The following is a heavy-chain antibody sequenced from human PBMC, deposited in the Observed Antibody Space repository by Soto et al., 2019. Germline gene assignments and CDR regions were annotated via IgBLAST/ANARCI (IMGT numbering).Heavy chain of an antibody. CDR3: ARGTGGYALGLWQY. J-gene: IGHJ4*02. CDR1: GYTFTGYY. V-gene: IGHV1-2*02. D-gene: IGHD5-12*01. CDR2: INPNSGGT. Sequence: ASVKVSCKASGYTFTGYYMHWVGQAPGQGLEWMGWINPNSGGTNYAQKFQGRVTMTRDTSISTAYMELSRLRSDDTAVYYCARGTGGYALGLWQYWGQGTRVTVSS.